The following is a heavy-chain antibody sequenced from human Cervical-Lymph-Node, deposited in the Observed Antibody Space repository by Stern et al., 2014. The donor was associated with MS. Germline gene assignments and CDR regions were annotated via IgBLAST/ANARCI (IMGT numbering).Heavy chain of an antibody. CDR3: ARHCAKREQCAFDY. CDR1: GYSFTSYW. Sequence: EVQLVESGEEVKKPGESLKISCKGFGYSFTSYWIGWVRQMPGKGLEWMGIMYPGDSDTRYSPSFQGQVTISADKSISTAYLQWSSLKASDTAMYYCARHCAKREQCAFDYWGQGTLVTVSS. D-gene: IGHD6-19*01. V-gene: IGHV5-51*01. J-gene: IGHJ4*02. CDR2: MYPGDSDT.